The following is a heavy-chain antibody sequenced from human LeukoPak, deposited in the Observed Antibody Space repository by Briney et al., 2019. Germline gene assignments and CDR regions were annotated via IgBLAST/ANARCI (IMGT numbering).Heavy chain of an antibody. CDR1: GFTPSSYE. D-gene: IGHD1-26*01. CDR2: VDYSGDSP. Sequence: GGSLRLSCTGSGFTPSSYEMTWIRQAPGKGLEWVSSVDYSGDSPYYADSVKGRFTISRDNSKNILYLQMNSLRAEDTAVYYCAREEAGATLDYWGQGTLVTVSS. CDR3: AREEAGATLDY. J-gene: IGHJ4*02. V-gene: IGHV3-23*01.